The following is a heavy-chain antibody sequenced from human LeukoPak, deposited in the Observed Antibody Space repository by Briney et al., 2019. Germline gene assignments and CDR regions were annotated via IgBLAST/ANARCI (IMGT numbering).Heavy chain of an antibody. CDR2: IYHGGST. V-gene: IGHV4-4*02. Sequence: PSETLSLTCAVSGGSISNNNWWSWVRQPPGMGLEWIGEIYHGGSTNYNPSLKSRVTMSVDRSKNQFSLKLSSVTAADTAVYYCARVRIAVAGKYYFDYWGQGTLVTVSS. CDR3: ARVRIAVAGKYYFDY. CDR1: GGSISNNNW. D-gene: IGHD6-19*01. J-gene: IGHJ4*02.